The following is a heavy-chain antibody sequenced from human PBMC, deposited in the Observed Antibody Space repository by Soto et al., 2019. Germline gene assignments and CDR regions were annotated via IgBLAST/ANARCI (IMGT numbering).Heavy chain of an antibody. CDR1: GFTFSSDA. V-gene: IGHV3-23*01. CDR3: AKLVHCLQLIWYSSDI. D-gene: IGHD3-10*01. CDR2: ISGTGGST. J-gene: IGHJ3*02. Sequence: GGSLRLSCAASGFTFSSDAMSWVRQAPGKGLEWVSSISGTGGSTYYADSVKGRYSISRNNSKNTLYLQMHSLRADDTAVYYCAKLVHCLQLIWYSSDIWGQGTMVTVSS.